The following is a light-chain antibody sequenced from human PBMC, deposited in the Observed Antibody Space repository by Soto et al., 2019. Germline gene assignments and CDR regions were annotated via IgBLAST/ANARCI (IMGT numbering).Light chain of an antibody. CDR3: QQYGGSTPWT. CDR1: QSVSTSY. Sequence: EIVLTQSPGTLSLSPGERATLSCRASQSVSTSYLAWYQQKPGQAPRLLIYGASTRATGIPDRFSGSGSGTDFTLTISRLETEDFAVYYCQQYGGSTPWTFGQGTKVEIK. CDR2: GAS. J-gene: IGKJ1*01. V-gene: IGKV3-20*01.